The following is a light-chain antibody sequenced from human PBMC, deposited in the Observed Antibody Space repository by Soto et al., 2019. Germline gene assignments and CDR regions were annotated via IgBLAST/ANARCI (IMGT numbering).Light chain of an antibody. CDR2: GAY. CDR3: QQYGSSPGT. V-gene: IGKV3-20*01. Sequence: EIVLTQSPGTLSLSPGARATLSCRASQSVPSSYLAWYQQKPGQTPRLLIFGAYIRATAIPDRFSGSGSGTDFTLTISKLEPEDFVLYFCQQYGSSPGTFGQGTRL. CDR1: QSVPSSY. J-gene: IGKJ5*01.